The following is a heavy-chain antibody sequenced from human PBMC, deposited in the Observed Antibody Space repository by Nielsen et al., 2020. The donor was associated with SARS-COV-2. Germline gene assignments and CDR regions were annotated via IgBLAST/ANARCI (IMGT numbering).Heavy chain of an antibody. CDR2: IIPILDIA. D-gene: IGHD3-10*01. Sequence: WVRQAPGQGLEWMGRIIPILDIANYAQNFQGRVTITADKSTTTAYIELSSLRSEDTAVYYCARMYYYGSSNVGRYYFDYWGQGTLVTVSS. CDR3: ARMYYYGSSNVGRYYFDY. V-gene: IGHV1-69*02. J-gene: IGHJ4*02.